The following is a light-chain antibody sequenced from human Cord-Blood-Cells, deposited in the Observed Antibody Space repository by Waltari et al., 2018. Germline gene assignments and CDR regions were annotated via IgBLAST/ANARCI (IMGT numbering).Light chain of an antibody. CDR2: EVS. CDR1: SSDVGGYND. Sequence: QSALTQPASVSGSPGQSMTISCPGTSSDVGGYNDVSWYQQHPGKAPKLMIYEVSNRPSGVSNRFSGSKSGNTASLTISGLQAEDEADYYCSSYTSSSTWVFGGGTKLTVL. J-gene: IGLJ3*02. V-gene: IGLV2-14*01. CDR3: SSYTSSSTWV.